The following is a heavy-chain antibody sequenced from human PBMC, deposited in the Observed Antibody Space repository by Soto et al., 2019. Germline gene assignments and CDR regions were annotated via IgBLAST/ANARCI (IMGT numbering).Heavy chain of an antibody. CDR1: GFTFSSYS. Sequence: EVQLVDSGGGLVQPGGSLRLSCAASGFTFSSYSMNWVRQAPGKGLEWVSYISSSSSTIYYADSVKGRFTISRDNAKNTVDLQMYGLRAGHSAVYYYARHPTGIAEMVWFRPWGPGILVSVSS. CDR3: ARHPTGIAEMVWFRP. V-gene: IGHV3-48*01. CDR2: ISSSSSTI. J-gene: IGHJ5*02. D-gene: IGHD6-13*01.